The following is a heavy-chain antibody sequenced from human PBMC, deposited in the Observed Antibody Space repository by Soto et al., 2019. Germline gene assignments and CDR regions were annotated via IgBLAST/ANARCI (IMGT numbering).Heavy chain of an antibody. CDR1: GFTFSGSA. CDR2: IRSKANSYAT. Sequence: GESLKISCAASGFTFSGSAMHWVRQASGKGLEWVGRIRSKANSYATAYAASVKGRFTISRDDSKNTAYLQMNSLKTEDTAVYYCTSMNDYYYYYGMDVWGQGTTVTVS. V-gene: IGHV3-73*01. CDR3: TSMNDYYYYYGMDV. J-gene: IGHJ6*02.